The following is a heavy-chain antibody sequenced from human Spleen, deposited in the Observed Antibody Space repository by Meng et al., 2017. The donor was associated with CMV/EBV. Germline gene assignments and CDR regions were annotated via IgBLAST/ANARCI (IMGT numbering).Heavy chain of an antibody. CDR2: ISFYAKDK. D-gene: IGHD3-3*01. CDR3: ARAPAGGFWSAYCRDYFYYGMDV. J-gene: IGHJ6*02. Sequence: GGSLRLSCAAFGFTFSNTPMHWVRQAPGKGLEWVAFISFYAKDKFYSHSVRGRFTISRDNSKNTLWLQMNSLRVEDTAVYFCARAPAGGFWSAYCRDYFYYGMDVWGQGTTVTVSS. CDR1: GFTFSNTP. V-gene: IGHV3-30*04.